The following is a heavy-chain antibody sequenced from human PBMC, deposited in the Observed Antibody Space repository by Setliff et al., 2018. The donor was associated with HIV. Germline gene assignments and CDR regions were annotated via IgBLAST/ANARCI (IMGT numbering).Heavy chain of an antibody. Sequence: PSETLSLTCAVYGGSFSGYCWSWIRQPPGKGLEWIGEIQHSGRINYNPSLRSRVTTSVDTSKNQFSLKLTSVTASDTAVYYCARAAAGNTGPFDLWGQGSPVTVSS. J-gene: IGHJ4*02. V-gene: IGHV4-34*01. CDR3: ARAAAGNTGPFDL. CDR1: GGSFSGYC. D-gene: IGHD4-17*01. CDR2: IQHSGRI.